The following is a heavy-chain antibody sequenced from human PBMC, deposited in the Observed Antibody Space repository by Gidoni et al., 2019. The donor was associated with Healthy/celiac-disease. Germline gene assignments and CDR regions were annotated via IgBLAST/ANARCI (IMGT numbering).Heavy chain of an antibody. D-gene: IGHD2-15*01. J-gene: IGHJ4*02. Sequence: EVQLLESGGGLVQPGGSLRLSCAAPGFTFSSYAMSWVRQAPGKGLEWVSAISGSGGSTYYADSVKGRFTISRDNSKNTLYLQMNSLRAEDTAVYYCAKASVVVVAATYWGQGTLVTVSS. V-gene: IGHV3-23*01. CDR3: AKASVVVVAATY. CDR2: ISGSGGST. CDR1: GFTFSSYA.